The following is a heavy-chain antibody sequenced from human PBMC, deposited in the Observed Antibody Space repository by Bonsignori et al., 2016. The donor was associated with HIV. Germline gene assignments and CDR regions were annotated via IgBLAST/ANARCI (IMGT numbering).Heavy chain of an antibody. J-gene: IGHJ6*03. V-gene: IGHV1-18*01. CDR3: AREGIAAAGTQPGAYYYYYMDV. Sequence: ASVKVSCKASGYTFTSYGISWVRQAPGQGLEWMGWISAYNGNTNYAQKLQGRVTMTTDTSTSTAYMELRSLRSDDTAVYYCAREGIAAAGTQPGAYYYYYMDVWGKGTTVTVSS. CDR2: ISAYNGNT. D-gene: IGHD6-13*01. CDR1: GYTFTSYG.